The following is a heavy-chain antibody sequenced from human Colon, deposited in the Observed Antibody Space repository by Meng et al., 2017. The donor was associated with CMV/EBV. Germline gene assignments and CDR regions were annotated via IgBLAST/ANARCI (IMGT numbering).Heavy chain of an antibody. CDR2: ISESGTFT. V-gene: IGHV3-23*01. CDR3: AKDIVLGYRPQRDTFDV. Sequence: SCAGSGFTFTNHAMSWVRQALGKGLEWISGISESGTFTYYADSVKGRFTISRDRSTNTWSLQMNSLRAEDTAVYYCAKDIVLGYRPQRDTFDVWGQGTVVTVSS. D-gene: IGHD3-16*02. J-gene: IGHJ3*01. CDR1: GFTFTNHA.